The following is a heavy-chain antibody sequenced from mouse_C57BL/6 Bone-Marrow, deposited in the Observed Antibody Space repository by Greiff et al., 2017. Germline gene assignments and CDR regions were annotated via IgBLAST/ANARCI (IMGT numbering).Heavy chain of an antibody. CDR3: ARQGE. Sequence: EVHLVESGGGLVKPGGSLKLSCAASGFTFSSYTLSWVRQTPEKRLEWVATISGGGGNTYYPDSVTGRFTISRDNAKNTLYLQMSSLRAEDTAVYYCARQGEWGQGTLVTVSA. CDR2: ISGGGGNT. CDR1: GFTFSSYT. J-gene: IGHJ3*02. V-gene: IGHV5-9*04.